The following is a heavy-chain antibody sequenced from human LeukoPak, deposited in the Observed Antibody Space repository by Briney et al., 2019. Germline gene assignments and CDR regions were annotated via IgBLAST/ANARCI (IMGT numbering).Heavy chain of an antibody. CDR3: ARGGSYYPFDY. J-gene: IGHJ4*02. Sequence: SETLSLTCTVSGGPISSGGYYWSWIRQHPGKGLEWIGYIYYSGSTYYNPSLKSRVTISVDTSKNQFSLKLSSVTAADTAVYYCARGGSYYPFDYWGQGTLVTVSS. V-gene: IGHV4-31*03. CDR2: IYYSGST. CDR1: GGPISSGGYY. D-gene: IGHD1-26*01.